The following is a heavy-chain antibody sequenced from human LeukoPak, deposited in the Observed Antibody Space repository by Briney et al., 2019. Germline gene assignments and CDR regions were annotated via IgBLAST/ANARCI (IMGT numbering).Heavy chain of an antibody. CDR3: AREGGYFDY. V-gene: IGHV4-39*07. Sequence: PSETLSLACTVSGGSISSSSYYWGWIRQPPGKGLEWIGSIYYSGSIYYNPSLKSRVTISVDTSKNQFSLKLSSVTAADTAVYYCAREGGYFDYWGQGTLVTVSS. CDR2: IYYSGSI. CDR1: GGSISSSSYY. J-gene: IGHJ4*02.